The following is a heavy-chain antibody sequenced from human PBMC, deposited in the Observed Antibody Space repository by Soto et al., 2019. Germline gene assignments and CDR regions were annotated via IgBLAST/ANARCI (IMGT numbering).Heavy chain of an antibody. J-gene: IGHJ4*02. D-gene: IGHD5-12*01. CDR2: IYYSGST. Sequence: QVQLQESGPGLVKPSETLSLTCTVSGGSISSYYWSWIRQPPGKGLEWIGYIYYSGSTNYNPSLKRRVTISVDTSKNQFSLKLSSVTAADTAVYYCAREGGYSGYDYYFDYWGQGTLVTVSS. V-gene: IGHV4-59*01. CDR1: GGSISSYY. CDR3: AREGGYSGYDYYFDY.